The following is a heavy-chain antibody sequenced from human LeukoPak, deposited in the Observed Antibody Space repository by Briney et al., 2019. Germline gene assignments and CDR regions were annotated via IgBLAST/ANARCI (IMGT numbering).Heavy chain of an antibody. D-gene: IGHD1-26*01. Sequence: PGTLSLTCGVSGGSIDITNYWSWVRQAPGKGLEWIGEIAHDGTTNYNPSLRSRVAMSFDRANNQFSLSLTSVTAADTAVYYCTREDRPYCPFAYWGQGVLVTVSS. CDR2: IAHDGTT. CDR1: GGSIDITNY. J-gene: IGHJ4*02. CDR3: TREDRPYCPFAY. V-gene: IGHV4-4*03.